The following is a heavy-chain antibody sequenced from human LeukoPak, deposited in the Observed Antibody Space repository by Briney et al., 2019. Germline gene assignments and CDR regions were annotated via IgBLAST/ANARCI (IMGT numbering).Heavy chain of an antibody. Sequence: GSLRLSCAASGFTFSTYAMNWVRQAPGKGLEWVSAISGSGAKTYYADFVKGRFTISRDNSKNTLYLQMNSLRAEDTAVYYCAKDYSSGHFFDYWGQGTLVTVS. CDR2: ISGSGAKT. J-gene: IGHJ4*02. CDR1: GFTFSTYA. V-gene: IGHV3-23*01. CDR3: AKDYSSGHFFDY. D-gene: IGHD6-19*01.